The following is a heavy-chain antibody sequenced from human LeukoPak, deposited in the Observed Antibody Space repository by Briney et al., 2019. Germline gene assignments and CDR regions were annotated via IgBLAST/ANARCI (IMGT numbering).Heavy chain of an antibody. CDR3: AKGLLWSEVYYYYGMDV. V-gene: IGHV3-9*01. CDR1: GFTFNDYS. CDR2: ISWNSGSI. Sequence: GGSLRLSCAASGFTFNDYSMHWVRQAPGKGLEWVSGISWNSGSIGYADSVKGRFSISRDNAKNSLYLQMDSLNPEDTAVYYCAKGLLWSEVYYYYGMDVWGQGTTVTVS. D-gene: IGHD3-10*01. J-gene: IGHJ6*02.